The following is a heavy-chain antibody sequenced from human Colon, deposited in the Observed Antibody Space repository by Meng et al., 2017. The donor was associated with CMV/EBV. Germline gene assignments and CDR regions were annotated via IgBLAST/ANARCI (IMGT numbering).Heavy chain of an antibody. CDR1: GYSFTMYD. J-gene: IGHJ4*02. CDR3: VRGRVVGGG. D-gene: IGHD2-21*01. V-gene: IGHV1-8*01. Sequence: ASVKVSCKTSGYSFTMYDIYWVRQASGQGLEWMGWMNPDSGHTAYAQKFQGRITMTRDTSVTTAYLEITSLRSDDTAVYYCVRGRVVGGGWGQGTLVTSPQ. CDR2: MNPDSGHT.